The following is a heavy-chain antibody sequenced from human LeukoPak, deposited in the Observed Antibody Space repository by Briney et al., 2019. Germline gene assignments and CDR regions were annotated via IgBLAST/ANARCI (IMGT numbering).Heavy chain of an antibody. CDR2: MSWNGHST. D-gene: IGHD4-23*01. Sequence: GSLRLSCVASGFAFDEYTFNWVRQAPGKSLEWVSLMSWNGHSTYYADSVKGRFTVSRDNNKNSVYLEMKDLRIEDTALYYCAKDMGDYGGNSFDSWGEGTLVTVSS. J-gene: IGHJ4*02. V-gene: IGHV3-43*01. CDR1: GFAFDEYT. CDR3: AKDMGDYGGNSFDS.